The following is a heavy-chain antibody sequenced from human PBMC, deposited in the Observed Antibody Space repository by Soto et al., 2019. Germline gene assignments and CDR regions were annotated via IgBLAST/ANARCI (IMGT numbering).Heavy chain of an antibody. CDR3: ARANGLRLGELSWGGPNWFDP. CDR2: INPTGST. CDR1: GGSFIGYY. V-gene: IGHV4-34*01. Sequence: QVRLQQWGAGLLKPSETLSLTCAVYGGSFIGYYWSWIRQPPGKGLEWIGEINPTGSTNYNPSLKSRVTIVIDTPKNQFSLKLSSVTAADTAMYYCARANGLRLGELSWGGPNWFDPWGQGTLVTVSS. D-gene: IGHD3-16*02. J-gene: IGHJ5*02.